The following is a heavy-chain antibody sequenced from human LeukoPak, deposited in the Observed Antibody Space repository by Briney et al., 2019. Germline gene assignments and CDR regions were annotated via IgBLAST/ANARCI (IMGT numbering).Heavy chain of an antibody. D-gene: IGHD6-13*01. J-gene: IGHJ4*02. Sequence: SETLSLTCAVYNGSFSGYYWTWIRQPPGKGLEWIGEIKHSGRTTYTPSLKSRVSISVDPSKNQFSLKLSSVTAADTAMYYCARQIAAAGFYYFDYWGQGTLVTASS. CDR1: NGSFSGYY. CDR2: IKHSGRT. V-gene: IGHV4-34*01. CDR3: ARQIAAAGFYYFDY.